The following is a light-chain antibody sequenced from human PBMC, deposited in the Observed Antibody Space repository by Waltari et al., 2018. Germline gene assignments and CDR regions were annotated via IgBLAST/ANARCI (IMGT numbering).Light chain of an antibody. J-gene: IGLJ3*02. V-gene: IGLV2-23*01. CDR3: CSYAGSSTLGV. Sequence: QSALTQPASVSVSPGLSITIPCTGTSSDVGSYNLVSWYQQHPGKAPKLMIYEGSKRPSGVSNRFSGSKSGNTASLTISGLQAEDEADYYCCSYAGSSTLGVFGGGTKLTVL. CDR2: EGS. CDR1: SSDVGSYNL.